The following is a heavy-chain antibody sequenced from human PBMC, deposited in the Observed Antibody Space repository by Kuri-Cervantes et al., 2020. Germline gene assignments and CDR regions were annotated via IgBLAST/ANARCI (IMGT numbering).Heavy chain of an antibody. CDR2: ISYDGSNK. Sequence: GGSLRLSCAASGFTFSSYGMHWVRQAPGTGLEWVAVISYDGSNKYYADSVKGRFTISRDNSKNTLYLQMNSLRAEDTAVYYCARDQKFAYYYDSSGYYGGWFDPWGQGTLVTVSS. CDR3: ARDQKFAYYYDSSGYYGGWFDP. V-gene: IGHV3-30*03. J-gene: IGHJ5*02. D-gene: IGHD3-22*01. CDR1: GFTFSSYG.